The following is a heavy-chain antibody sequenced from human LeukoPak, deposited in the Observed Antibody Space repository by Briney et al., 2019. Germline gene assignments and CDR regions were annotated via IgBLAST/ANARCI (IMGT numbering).Heavy chain of an antibody. D-gene: IGHD1-26*01. Sequence: GASVRVSCKASGYTFAGYFMHWVRQAPGQGLEWMGCINPNSGDTEYAPKFQGWVTMTRDTSISTAYVEVRRLISADTAVYYCARDLASTSSWEFDFWGQGTLVIVSS. J-gene: IGHJ4*02. CDR3: ARDLASTSSWEFDF. V-gene: IGHV1-2*04. CDR2: INPNSGDT. CDR1: GYTFAGYF.